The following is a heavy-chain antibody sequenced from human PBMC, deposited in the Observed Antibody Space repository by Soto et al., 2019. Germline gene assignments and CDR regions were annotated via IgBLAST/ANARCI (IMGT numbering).Heavy chain of an antibody. J-gene: IGHJ5*02. Sequence: SETLSLTCVVYGGSFSGYYWSWIRQSPGKGLEWIGGINHRGSTNYNPSLESRVTISVDTSKNQFSLKLPSVTAADTAMYYCARDGFCTSTTCRVGNWFDPWGQGTLVTV. D-gene: IGHD2-2*01. CDR3: ARDGFCTSTTCRVGNWFDP. CDR2: INHRGST. CDR1: GGSFSGYY. V-gene: IGHV4-34*01.